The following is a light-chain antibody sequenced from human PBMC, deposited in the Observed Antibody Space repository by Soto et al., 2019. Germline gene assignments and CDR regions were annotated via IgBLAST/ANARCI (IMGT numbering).Light chain of an antibody. CDR2: GNS. J-gene: IGLJ2*01. Sequence: QSVLTQPPSVSGSPGQRITISCTGTSSNIGAGNDVHWYQQLPGTAPKLIISGNSNRPSGVPDRFSGSKSGTTASLTITGLQTEDEADYYCHSYISGLSLSLFGGGTKLTVL. CDR3: HSYISGLSLSL. CDR1: SSNIGAGND. V-gene: IGLV1-40*01.